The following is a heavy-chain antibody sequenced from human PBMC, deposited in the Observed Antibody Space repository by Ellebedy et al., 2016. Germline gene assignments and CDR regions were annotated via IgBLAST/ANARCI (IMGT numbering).Heavy chain of an antibody. V-gene: IGHV4-61*02. CDR1: GGSISSDNFY. CDR3: ARDFGPPNLFDP. J-gene: IGHJ5*02. CDR2: IYTSGST. Sequence: SETLSLXXTVSGGSISSDNFYWSWIRQPAGRGLEWIGRIYTSGSTNYNPSLKSRVTMSVDTSKNQFSLELSSVTAADAAVYYCARDFGPPNLFDPWGQGTLVTVSS. D-gene: IGHD3-16*01.